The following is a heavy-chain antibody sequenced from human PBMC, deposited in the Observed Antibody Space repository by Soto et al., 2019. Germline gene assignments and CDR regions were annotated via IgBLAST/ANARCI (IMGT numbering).Heavy chain of an antibody. J-gene: IGHJ4*02. CDR1: GFTFSSYT. CDR3: ARDQRGYNYGHFDF. D-gene: IGHD5-18*01. V-gene: IGHV3-30-3*01. CDR2: VSYDGINE. Sequence: QVQLVESGGDVVQPGRSLRLSCAASGFTFSSYTMHCVRQAPGKGLEWVALVSYDGINEYYADSVKGRFTVSRDNSRGTLYLQMSSLRAEDAAIYYCARDQRGYNYGHFDFWGQGTLVTVSS.